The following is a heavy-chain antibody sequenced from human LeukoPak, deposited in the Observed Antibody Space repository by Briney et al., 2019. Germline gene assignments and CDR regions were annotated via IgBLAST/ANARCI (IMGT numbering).Heavy chain of an antibody. D-gene: IGHD2-21*01. CDR3: ATLDWSHKYLVACGSSEF. CDR1: GFDFNSYA. J-gene: IGHJ4*02. V-gene: IGHV3-30*01. CDR2: ISVNGRDK. Sequence: GGSLRLSCAASGFDFNSYALHWVRQAPGKGLESVAVISVNGRDKYYANSVKGRFSISRDNSKNTFSLQMNSLRVEDSASYYCATLDWSHKYLVACGSSEFWGQGTLVSVSS.